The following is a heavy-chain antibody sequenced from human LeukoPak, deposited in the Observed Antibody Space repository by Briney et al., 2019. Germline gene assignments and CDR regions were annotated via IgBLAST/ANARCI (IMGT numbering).Heavy chain of an antibody. CDR2: IYTSGST. D-gene: IGHD6-13*01. CDR3: ARERRYSSSCDY. V-gene: IGHV4-4*07. J-gene: IGHJ4*02. Sequence: SETLSLTCAVYGGSFSGYYWSWIRQPAGKGLEWIGRIYTSGSTNYNPSLKSRVTMSVDTSKNQFSLKLSSVTAADTAVYYCARERRYSSSCDYWGQGTLVTVSS. CDR1: GGSFSGYY.